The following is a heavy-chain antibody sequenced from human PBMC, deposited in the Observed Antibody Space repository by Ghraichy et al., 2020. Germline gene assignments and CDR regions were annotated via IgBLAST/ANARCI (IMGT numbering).Heavy chain of an antibody. CDR2: ISGSGGST. CDR1: GFTFSSYA. V-gene: IGHV3-23*01. CDR3: AKGAEGSLWFGELLLISDY. D-gene: IGHD3-10*01. Sequence: GGSLRLSCAASGFTFSSYAMSWVRQAPGKGLEWVSAISGSGGSTYYADSVKGRFTISRDNSKNTLYLQMNSLRAEDTAVYYCAKGAEGSLWFGELLLISDYWGQGILVTVSS. J-gene: IGHJ4*02.